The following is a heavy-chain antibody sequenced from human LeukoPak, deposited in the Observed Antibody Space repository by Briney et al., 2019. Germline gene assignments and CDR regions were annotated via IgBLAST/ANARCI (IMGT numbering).Heavy chain of an antibody. V-gene: IGHV3-53*01. Sequence: PGGSLRLSCAASGFTVSSNYMSWVRQAPGKGLEWVSVIYSGGSTYYADSVKGRFTISRDNSKNTLYLQMNSLRAEDTAVYYCAKAFRPMIVVIPSDYWGQGTLVTVSS. D-gene: IGHD3-22*01. CDR2: IYSGGST. J-gene: IGHJ4*02. CDR1: GFTVSSNY. CDR3: AKAFRPMIVVIPSDY.